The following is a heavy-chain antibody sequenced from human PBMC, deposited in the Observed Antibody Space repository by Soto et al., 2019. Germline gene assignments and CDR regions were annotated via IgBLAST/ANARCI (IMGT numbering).Heavy chain of an antibody. Sequence: QAQLVESGGGVVQPGGSLRLSCAAYRYTFTNDAFHWVRQPPGKGLEWLAVISFDGDKKFYADSVKGRFIISRDNFKSTLYLQMNSLRAEDAALYFCGREDDYNYRYFNYGVDVWGQGTTVIFSS. CDR2: ISFDGDKK. D-gene: IGHD5-12*01. CDR3: GREDDYNYRYFNYGVDV. CDR1: RYTFTNDA. V-gene: IGHV3-30-3*01. J-gene: IGHJ6*02.